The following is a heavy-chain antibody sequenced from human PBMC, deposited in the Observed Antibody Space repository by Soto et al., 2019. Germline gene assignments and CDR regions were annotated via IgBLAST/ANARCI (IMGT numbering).Heavy chain of an antibody. CDR3: ARAMAIRGVIGDL. J-gene: IGHJ5*02. CDR2: ISASGSVV. D-gene: IGHD3-10*01. V-gene: IGHV3-48*02. CDR1: GFSLSDYS. Sequence: QLVESGGGSVRRGGSLRLSCVVSGFSLSDYSMNWVRQAPGEGLQWVSYISASGSVVYDADSVKGRFSISRDNAKNSLHLQMNGLRDDDTTVYYCARAMAIRGVIGDLWGQGTRVTVSS.